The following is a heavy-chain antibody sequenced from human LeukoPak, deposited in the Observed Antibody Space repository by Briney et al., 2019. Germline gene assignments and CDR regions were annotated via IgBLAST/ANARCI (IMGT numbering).Heavy chain of an antibody. Sequence: TSETLSLTCTVSGGSISSYYWSWVRQPPGKGLEWIGYIYHSGSTYYNPSLKSRVTISVDRSKNQFSLKLSSVTAADTAVYYCARGGAVGAFDIWGQGTMVTVSS. CDR3: ARGGAVGAFDI. V-gene: IGHV4-59*12. D-gene: IGHD3-16*01. CDR2: IYHSGST. CDR1: GGSISSYY. J-gene: IGHJ3*02.